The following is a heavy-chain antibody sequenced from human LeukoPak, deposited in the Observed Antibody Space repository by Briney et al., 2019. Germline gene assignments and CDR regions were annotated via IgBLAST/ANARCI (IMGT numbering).Heavy chain of an antibody. D-gene: IGHD3-22*01. Sequence: GGSLRLSCAASGFTFSSYGMHWVRQAPGKGLEWVAVIWYDGSNKYYADSVKGRFTISRDNSKNTLYLQMNSLRAEDTAVYYCARDRMTMNYYYGMDVWGQGTTVTVSS. CDR2: IWYDGSNK. CDR1: GFTFSSYG. CDR3: ARDRMTMNYYYGMDV. V-gene: IGHV3-33*08. J-gene: IGHJ6*02.